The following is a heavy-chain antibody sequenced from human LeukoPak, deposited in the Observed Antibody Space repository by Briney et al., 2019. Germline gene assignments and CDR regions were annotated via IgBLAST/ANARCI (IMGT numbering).Heavy chain of an antibody. D-gene: IGHD3-16*01. CDR2: IKNKDEGEKT. CDR3: TTGIDYGGGY. V-gene: IGHV3-15*05. Sequence: GGFLRLSCAASGFTFSDYYMSWVRQAPGKGLEWVGRIKNKDEGEKTDYAAPVKGRFTISRDDSKATLFLQMNSLKMEDTAIYYCTTGIDYGGGYWGQGTLVSVSS. CDR1: GFTFSDYY. J-gene: IGHJ4*02.